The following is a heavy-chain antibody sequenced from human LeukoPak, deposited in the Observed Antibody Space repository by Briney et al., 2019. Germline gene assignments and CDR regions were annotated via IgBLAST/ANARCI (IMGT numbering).Heavy chain of an antibody. CDR2: INPNGGGT. CDR3: AADSSGWSDDSLDI. CDR1: GYTFTDYY. Sequence: ASVKVSCKASGYTFTDYYIHWVQQAPGQGLQWMGWINPNGGGTNYEEEFRGRVTMTRDTSLSTAYMDLSSLTSDDTAVYYCAADSSGWSDDSLDIWGQGTMVTVSS. D-gene: IGHD6-19*01. V-gene: IGHV1-2*02. J-gene: IGHJ3*02.